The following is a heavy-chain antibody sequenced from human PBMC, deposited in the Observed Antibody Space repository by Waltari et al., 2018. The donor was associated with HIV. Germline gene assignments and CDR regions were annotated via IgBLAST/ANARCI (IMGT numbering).Heavy chain of an antibody. J-gene: IGHJ4*02. Sequence: QVQLQESGPGLVQPSETLSLTCTVHGGSTSSYYWTWIRQPPGKGLEWIGYIYDSGSTNYNPSLKSRVTISVDTSKNQFSLKLSSVTAADTAVYYCARDKRDGGNHRAYFDYWGQGSLVTVSS. CDR2: IYDSGST. CDR3: ARDKRDGGNHRAYFDY. D-gene: IGHD2-15*01. V-gene: IGHV4-59*01. CDR1: GGSTSSYY.